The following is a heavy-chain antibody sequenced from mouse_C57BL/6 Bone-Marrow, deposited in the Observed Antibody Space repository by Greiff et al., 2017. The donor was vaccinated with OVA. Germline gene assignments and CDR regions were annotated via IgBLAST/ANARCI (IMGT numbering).Heavy chain of an antibody. Sequence: VQLQQSGAELARPGASVKMSCKASGYTFTSYTMHWVKPRPGQGLEWIGYINPSSGYTKYNQKFKDKATLTADKSSSTAYMQLSSLTSEDSAVYYCARSGLLYFDYWGQGTTLTVSS. CDR3: ARSGLLYFDY. CDR1: GYTFTSYT. CDR2: INPSSGYT. J-gene: IGHJ2*01. V-gene: IGHV1-4*01. D-gene: IGHD3-3*01.